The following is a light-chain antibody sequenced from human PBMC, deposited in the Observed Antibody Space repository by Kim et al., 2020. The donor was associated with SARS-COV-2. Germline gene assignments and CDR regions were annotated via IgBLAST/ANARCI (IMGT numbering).Light chain of an antibody. V-gene: IGLV1-47*01. CDR1: RSNIGSNY. J-gene: IGLJ3*02. CDR2: RNN. CDR3: AAWDDSLSGRV. Sequence: GQRVTISCSGSRSNIGSNYGYWYQQLPGTAPKLRNYRNNQRPSGVPDRFSGSKSGTSASLAISGLRSEDEADYYCAAWDDSLSGRVFGGGTQLTVL.